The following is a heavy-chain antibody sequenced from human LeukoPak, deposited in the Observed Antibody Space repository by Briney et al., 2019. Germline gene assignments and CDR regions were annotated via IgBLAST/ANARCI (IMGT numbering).Heavy chain of an antibody. CDR2: IYYSGST. J-gene: IGHJ4*02. Sequence: SETLSLTCTVSGGSISSSSYYWSWIRQPPGKGLEWIGYIYYSGSTNYNPSLKSRVTISVDTSKNQFSLKLSSVTAADTAVYYCARSEYYYDSSGYTRWGQGTLVTVSS. CDR3: ARSEYYYDSSGYTR. CDR1: GGSISSSSYY. V-gene: IGHV4-61*01. D-gene: IGHD3-22*01.